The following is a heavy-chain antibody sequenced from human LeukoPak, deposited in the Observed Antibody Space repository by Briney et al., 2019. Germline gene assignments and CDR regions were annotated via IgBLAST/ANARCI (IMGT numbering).Heavy chain of an antibody. CDR3: ARYYYGSGIEDWFDP. V-gene: IGHV4-30-4*01. CDR2: IYYSGST. Sequence: PETLARACTVTGWSMSSGDYYWSWIRQHQGKGLEWIGYIYYSGSTYYNPSLKSRVTISVDTSKNQFSLKLSSVTAADTAVYYCARYYYGSGIEDWFDPWGQGTLVTVSS. CDR1: GWSMSSGDYY. D-gene: IGHD3-10*01. J-gene: IGHJ5*02.